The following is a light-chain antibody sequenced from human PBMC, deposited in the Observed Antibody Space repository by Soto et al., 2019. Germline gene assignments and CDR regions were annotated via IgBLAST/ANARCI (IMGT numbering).Light chain of an antibody. CDR1: SSDVGGYNF. J-gene: IGLJ2*01. V-gene: IGLV2-8*01. CDR2: EVS. Sequence: QSALTQPPAASWSHGQSVTISCTGTSSDVGGYNFVSWYQQHPGKAPKLMIYEVSKRPSGVPDRFSGSKSGNTASLTVSGLQAEYEAEYHCSSYAGSNSVVFGGGTKLTVL. CDR3: SSYAGSNSVV.